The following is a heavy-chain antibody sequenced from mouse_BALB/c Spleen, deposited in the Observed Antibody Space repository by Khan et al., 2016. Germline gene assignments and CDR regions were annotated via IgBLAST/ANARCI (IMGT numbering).Heavy chain of an antibody. CDR3: ARSYYGYFAMDY. J-gene: IGHJ4*01. Sequence: QVQLKQSGTELPRPGASVKLSCKASGYTVTDYYLHWVKQRTGQGLEWIGEIFPGSGSTYYNEKFKGKASLTADTSSSTAYMQLSSLTSEYSAVYFCARSYYGYFAMDYWGHGASVTVSS. D-gene: IGHD1-2*01. CDR2: IFPGSGST. CDR1: GYTVTDYY. V-gene: IGHV1-77*01.